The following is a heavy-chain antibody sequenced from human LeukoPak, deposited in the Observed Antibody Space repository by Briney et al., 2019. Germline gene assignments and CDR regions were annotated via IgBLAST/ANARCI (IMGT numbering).Heavy chain of an antibody. V-gene: IGHV1-46*01. CDR1: GYTFTSYY. CDR2: INPSGGST. CDR3: ARPYGDYYDSSDWYFDL. Sequence: EASVKVSCKASGYTFTSYYMHWVRQAPGQGLEWMGIINPSGGSTSYAQKFQGRVTMTRDTSTSTVYMELSSLRSEDTAVYYRARPYGDYYDSSDWYFDLWGRGTLVTVSS. J-gene: IGHJ2*01. D-gene: IGHD3-22*01.